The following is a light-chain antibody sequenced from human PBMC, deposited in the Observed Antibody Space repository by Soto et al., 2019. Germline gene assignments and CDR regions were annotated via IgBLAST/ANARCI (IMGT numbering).Light chain of an antibody. Sequence: QLVLTQSPSASASLGASVKLTCTLSSGHSSYAIAWHQQQPEKGPRYLMKLNSDGSHSKGDGIPDRFSGSSSGAERYLTISSLQSEEEADYYCQTWGTGIVVFGGGPKLTVL. V-gene: IGLV4-69*01. J-gene: IGLJ2*01. CDR1: SGHSSYA. CDR2: LNSDGSH. CDR3: QTWGTGIVV.